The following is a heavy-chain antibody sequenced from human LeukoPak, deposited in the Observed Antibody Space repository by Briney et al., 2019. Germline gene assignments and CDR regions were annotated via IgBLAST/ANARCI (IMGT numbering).Heavy chain of an antibody. Sequence: SRDNSKNTLYLQMNSLRAEDTAVYYCARSGECGGDCYLYWGQGTLVTVSS. V-gene: IGHV3-30*07. CDR3: ARSGECGGDCYLY. J-gene: IGHJ4*02. D-gene: IGHD2-21*02.